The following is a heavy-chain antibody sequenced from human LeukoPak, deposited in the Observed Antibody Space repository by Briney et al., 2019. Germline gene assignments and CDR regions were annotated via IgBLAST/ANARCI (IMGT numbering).Heavy chain of an antibody. CDR1: GFTFDHHS. Sequence: TGGSLRLSCSTSGFTFDHHSMHWVRQPPGKGLEWVSLITWDSSRTHYSGSVEGRFTISRGNSKSSLYLQMDSLRTEDTAFCAKNNAGGDYYHRWGQGTLVTVS. D-gene: IGHD2-21*01. CDR2: ITWDSSRT. J-gene: IGHJ4*02. CDR3: NNAGGDYYHR. V-gene: IGHV3-43*01.